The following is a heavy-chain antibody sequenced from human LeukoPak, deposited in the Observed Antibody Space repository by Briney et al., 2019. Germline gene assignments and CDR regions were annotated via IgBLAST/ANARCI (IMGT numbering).Heavy chain of an antibody. CDR3: ARDQYDSVWGSCRPYFDY. CDR2: ISPYTGNT. D-gene: IGHD3-16*02. Sequence: ASVKVSCKASGYTFTSYGISWVRQAPGQGLEWMGSISPYTGNTKYAERFQDRVIMTTDTSTRTAYMELRSLRSDDTAVFYCARDQYDSVWGSCRPYFDYWGQGTLVTVSS. CDR1: GYTFTSYG. J-gene: IGHJ4*02. V-gene: IGHV1-18*04.